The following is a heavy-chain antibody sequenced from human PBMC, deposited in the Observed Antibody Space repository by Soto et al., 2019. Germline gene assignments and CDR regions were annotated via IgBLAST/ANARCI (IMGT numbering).Heavy chain of an antibody. CDR3: ARGSEAWFDP. Sequence: SETLSLTCTVSGGSVSSDTYYWSWIRQPPGKGLEWIGYVYSTEITNYNPSLKSRVAMSIDTSKNQFSLKVRSVTAADTAVYYCARGSEAWFDPWGQGALVTVSS. J-gene: IGHJ5*02. V-gene: IGHV4-61*01. CDR2: VYSTEIT. CDR1: GGSVSSDTYY.